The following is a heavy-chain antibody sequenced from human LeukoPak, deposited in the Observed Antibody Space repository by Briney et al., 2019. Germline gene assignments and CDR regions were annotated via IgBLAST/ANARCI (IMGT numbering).Heavy chain of an antibody. CDR1: GYTFTSYY. J-gene: IGHJ6*02. CDR3: ARDRSSDFWSGYYYPPYYYGMDA. CDR2: INPSGGST. V-gene: IGHV1-46*01. D-gene: IGHD3-3*01. Sequence: ASVKVSCKASGYTFTSYYMHWVRQAPGQGLEWMGIINPSGGSTSYAQKFQGRVTMTRDTSTSTVYMELSSLRSEDTAVYYCARDRSSDFWSGYYYPPYYYGMDAWGQGTTVTVSS.